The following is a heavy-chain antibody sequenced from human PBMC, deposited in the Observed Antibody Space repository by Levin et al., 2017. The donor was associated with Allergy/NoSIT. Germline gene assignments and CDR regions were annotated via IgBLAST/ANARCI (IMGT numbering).Heavy chain of an antibody. CDR3: ARALTVGRSVRFDY. D-gene: IGHD4-23*01. V-gene: IGHV3-48*02. J-gene: IGHJ4*02. CDR2: ISSTSSTV. Sequence: LSLTCAASGFSFSTFSMNWVRQAPGKGLEWVSYISSTSSTVYYADSVKGRFTISRDNAKNSLYLHMNSLRDEDTAVYYCARALTVGRSVRFDYWGQGTLVSVSS. CDR1: GFSFSTFS.